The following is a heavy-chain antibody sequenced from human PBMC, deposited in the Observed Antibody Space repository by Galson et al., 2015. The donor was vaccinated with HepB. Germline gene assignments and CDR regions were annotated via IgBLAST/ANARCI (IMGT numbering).Heavy chain of an antibody. D-gene: IGHD6-13*01. CDR1: GYSFTSYW. V-gene: IGHV5-51*01. J-gene: IGHJ3*02. Sequence: QSGAEVKKPGESLKISCKGSGYSFTSYWIGWVRQMPGKGLEWMGIIYPGDSDTRYSPSFQGQVTISADKSISTAYLQWSSLKASDTAMYYCARRYSSSWLLDAFDIWGQGTMVTVSS. CDR2: IYPGDSDT. CDR3: ARRYSSSWLLDAFDI.